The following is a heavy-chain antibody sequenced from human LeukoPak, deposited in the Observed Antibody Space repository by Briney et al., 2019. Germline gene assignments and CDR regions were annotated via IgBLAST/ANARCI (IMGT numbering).Heavy chain of an antibody. CDR3: ARGPGGSSSWYLGRSMDV. J-gene: IGHJ6*02. Sequence: SETLSLTCAVYGGSFSGYYWSWTRQPPGKGLEWIGEINHSGSTNYNPSLKSRVTISVDTSKNQFSLKLSSVTAADTAVYYCARGPGGSSSWYLGRSMDVWGQGTTVTVSS. D-gene: IGHD6-13*01. CDR2: INHSGST. V-gene: IGHV4-34*01. CDR1: GGSFSGYY.